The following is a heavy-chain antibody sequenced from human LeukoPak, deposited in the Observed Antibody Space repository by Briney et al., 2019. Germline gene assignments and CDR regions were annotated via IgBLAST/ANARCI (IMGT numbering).Heavy chain of an antibody. CDR3: AKVLLWFGEFSHFDY. Sequence: GGSLRLSCAASGFTFSSYGMHWVRQAPGKGLEWVAFIRYDGSNKYYADSVKGRFTISRDNSKNTLYLQMNSLRAEDTAVYYCAKVLLWFGEFSHFDYWGQGTLVTVSS. V-gene: IGHV3-30*02. CDR1: GFTFSSYG. D-gene: IGHD3-10*01. J-gene: IGHJ4*02. CDR2: IRYDGSNK.